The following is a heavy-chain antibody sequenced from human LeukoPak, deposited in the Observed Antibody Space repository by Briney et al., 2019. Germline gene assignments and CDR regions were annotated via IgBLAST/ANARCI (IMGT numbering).Heavy chain of an antibody. D-gene: IGHD4-17*01. V-gene: IGHV1-18*01. J-gene: IGHJ5*02. CDR2: ISTYNGNT. CDR1: GYTFTTYG. CDR3: ARDSGYGDYVGNP. Sequence: ASVNVSCKASGYTFTTYGISWVRQAPGQGLEWMGWISTYNGNTNYAQKYQDRVTVTTDTSTSTAYMELRSLRSDDTAVYYCARDSGYGDYVGNPWGQGTLVTVSS.